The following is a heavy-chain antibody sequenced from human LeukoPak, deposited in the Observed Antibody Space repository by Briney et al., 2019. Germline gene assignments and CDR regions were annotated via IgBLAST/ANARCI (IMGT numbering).Heavy chain of an antibody. CDR3: ARDSAYSSDWPDAFDV. V-gene: IGHV4-59*01. CDR2: ISYTGNS. Sequence: SETLSLTCSVSGVSITGYFWSWIRQPPGKGLEWIGYISYTGNSNYNPSLNSRVTISLDASNNQFSLRLNSLTPADTAVYYCARDSAYSSDWPDAFDVWGHGTVVTVSS. J-gene: IGHJ3*01. D-gene: IGHD6-25*01. CDR1: GVSITGYF.